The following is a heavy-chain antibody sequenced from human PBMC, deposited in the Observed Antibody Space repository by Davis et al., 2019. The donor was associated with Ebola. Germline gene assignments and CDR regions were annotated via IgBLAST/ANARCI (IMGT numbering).Heavy chain of an antibody. CDR3: ARDSSGWYYFDY. V-gene: IGHV4-39*02. J-gene: IGHJ4*02. Sequence: SETLSLTCTVSGGSISSSSYYWGWIRQPPGKGLEWIGSIYYSGSTYYNPSLKSRVTISVDTSKNQFSLKLSSVTAADTAVYYCARDSSGWYYFDYWGQGTLVTVSS. CDR2: IYYSGST. CDR1: GGSISSSSYY. D-gene: IGHD6-19*01.